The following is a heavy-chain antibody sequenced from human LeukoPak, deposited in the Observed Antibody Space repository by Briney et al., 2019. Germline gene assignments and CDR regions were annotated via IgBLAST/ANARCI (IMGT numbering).Heavy chain of an antibody. J-gene: IGHJ4*02. D-gene: IGHD7-27*01. CDR1: GYTFSTYG. CDR3: ARGLTGMMDSDY. V-gene: IGHV1-18*01. CDR2: INTYNGNT. Sequence: ASVKVSCKASGYTFSTYGIGWVREAPGRGLEWMGWINTYNGNTNYAQSLQGRLTMTTDTSTSTVHMDLRSLVSDDTAVYYCARGLTGMMDSDYWGQGTLVAVSS.